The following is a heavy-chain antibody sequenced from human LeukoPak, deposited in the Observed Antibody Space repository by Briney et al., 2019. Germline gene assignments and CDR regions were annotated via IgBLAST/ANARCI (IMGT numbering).Heavy chain of an antibody. CDR3: ARELADTAMVTGGHFDY. CDR2: INPSGGST. V-gene: IGHV1-46*01. Sequence: GASVKVSCKASGYTFTSYYMHWVRQAPGQGLEWMGIINPSGGSTSYAQKFQGRVTMTRDTSTSTVYMELSSLRSEDTAVYYCARELADTAMVTGGHFDYWGQGTLVTVSS. J-gene: IGHJ4*02. CDR1: GYTFTSYY. D-gene: IGHD5-18*01.